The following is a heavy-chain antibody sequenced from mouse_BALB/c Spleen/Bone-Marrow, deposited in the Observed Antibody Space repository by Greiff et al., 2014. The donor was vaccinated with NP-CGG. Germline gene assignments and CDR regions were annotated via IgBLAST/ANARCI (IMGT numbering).Heavy chain of an antibody. CDR1: GFTFSSYG. Sequence: EVQLQQSGGDLVKSGGSLKLSCAASGFTFSSYGMSWVRRTPDKRLEWVAIISSGGSYTYYPDSVKGRFTISRDNAKNTLYLQMSSLKSEDTAMYYCARHNYGYYAMDYWGQGTSVTVSS. D-gene: IGHD1-1*01. J-gene: IGHJ4*01. CDR2: ISSGGSYT. V-gene: IGHV5-6*01. CDR3: ARHNYGYYAMDY.